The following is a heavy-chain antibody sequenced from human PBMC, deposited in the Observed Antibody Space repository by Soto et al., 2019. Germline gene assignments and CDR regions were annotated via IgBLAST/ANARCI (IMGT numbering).Heavy chain of an antibody. Sequence: PGGSLRLSCAASGFTFSSYGMHWVRQAPGKGLEWVAVIWYDGSNKYYADSVKGRFTISRDNSKNTLYLQMNSLRAEDTAGYYCARDRMGRVGSGDTAMVLDAFDIWGQGTMVTVSS. D-gene: IGHD5-18*01. CDR2: IWYDGSNK. CDR3: ARDRMGRVGSGDTAMVLDAFDI. CDR1: GFTFSSYG. V-gene: IGHV3-33*01. J-gene: IGHJ3*02.